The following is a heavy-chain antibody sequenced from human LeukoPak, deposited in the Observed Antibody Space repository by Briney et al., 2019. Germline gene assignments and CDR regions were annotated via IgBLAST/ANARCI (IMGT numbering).Heavy chain of an antibody. J-gene: IGHJ4*02. Sequence: GRSLRLSCAASGFTFSSYAMHWVRQAPCKGLEWVAVISYDGSNKYYADSVKGRFTISRDNSKNTLYLQMNSLRAEDTAVYYCARDGELGGYDSRSDWGQGTLVTVSS. CDR1: GFTFSSYA. V-gene: IGHV3-30-3*01. CDR2: ISYDGSNK. D-gene: IGHD3-22*01. CDR3: ARDGELGGYDSRSD.